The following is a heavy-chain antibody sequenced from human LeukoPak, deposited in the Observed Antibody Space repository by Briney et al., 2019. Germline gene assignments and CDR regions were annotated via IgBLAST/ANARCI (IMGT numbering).Heavy chain of an antibody. CDR2: IIPILGIA. J-gene: IGHJ6*02. CDR1: GYTFTDYY. Sequence: GASVKVSCKASGYTFTDYYMHWVRQAPGQGLEWMGRIIPILGIANYAQKFQGRVTITADKSTSTAYMELSSLRSEDTAVYYCARDSTIFGVVINTYYYGMDVWGQGTTVTVSS. D-gene: IGHD3-3*01. V-gene: IGHV1-69*04. CDR3: ARDSTIFGVVINTYYYGMDV.